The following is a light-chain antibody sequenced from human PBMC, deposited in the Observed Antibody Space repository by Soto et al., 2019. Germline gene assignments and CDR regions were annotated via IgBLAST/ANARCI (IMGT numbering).Light chain of an antibody. CDR1: QSVSSAY. V-gene: IGKV3-20*01. J-gene: IGKJ1*01. CDR2: AAS. CDR3: QLYGSSSTWT. Sequence: EILLTQSPGTLSLSPGERATLSCRASQSVSSAYLAWYQHKPGQPPTLLIYAASSRVTGIPDRFSGSGSGTDFTLTISRLEPEDFAVYYCQLYGSSSTWTFGQGTKVEIK.